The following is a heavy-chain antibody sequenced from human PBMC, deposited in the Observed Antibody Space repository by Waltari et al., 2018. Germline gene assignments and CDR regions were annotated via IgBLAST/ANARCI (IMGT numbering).Heavy chain of an antibody. J-gene: IGHJ3*02. CDR2: INPNSGGT. Sequence: QVQLVQSGAEVKKPGASVKVSCKASGYTFTGYYMHWVRQAPGQGIEWMGRINPNSGGTNHSQKFQGRGTMTRDTSISTAYMELGRLRSDDTAVYYCARDSRIRTDAFDIWGQGTMVTVSS. CDR1: GYTFTGYY. CDR3: ARDSRIRTDAFDI. V-gene: IGHV1-2*06. D-gene: IGHD3-3*01.